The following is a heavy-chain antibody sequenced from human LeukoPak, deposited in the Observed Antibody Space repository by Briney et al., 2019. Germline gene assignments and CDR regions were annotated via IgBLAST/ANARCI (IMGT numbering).Heavy chain of an antibody. CDR1: GGSISGGSYY. V-gene: IGHV4-61*02. D-gene: IGHD6-6*01. CDR3: ARVYRQLGAFDY. J-gene: IGHJ4*02. CDR2: IYTSGST. Sequence: PSQTLSLTCTVSGGSISGGSYYWSWLRQPAGRGLEWIGRIYTSGSTNYNPSLKSRVTISVDTSKNQFSLKLSSVTAADTAVYYCARVYRQLGAFDYWGQGTLVTVSS.